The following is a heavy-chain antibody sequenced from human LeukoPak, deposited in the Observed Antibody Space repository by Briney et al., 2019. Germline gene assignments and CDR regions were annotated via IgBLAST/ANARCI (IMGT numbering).Heavy chain of an antibody. CDR1: ADTFISYW. J-gene: IGHJ4*02. D-gene: IGHD3-22*01. V-gene: IGHV5-51*01. Sequence: GGCLKISCKGSADTFISYWIVWVRQQPGEGLVWMGIIYPGDSDTRYSPSIQGQVTISADKSNNTAYLQWSTLKASDTVMYYCARGYYYDSSGYPDYWGQGALVTVSS. CDR3: ARGYYYDSSGYPDY. CDR2: IYPGDSDT.